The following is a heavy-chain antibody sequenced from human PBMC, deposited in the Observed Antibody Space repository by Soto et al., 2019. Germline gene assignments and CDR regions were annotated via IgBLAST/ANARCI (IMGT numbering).Heavy chain of an antibody. CDR1: GGSISSSSYY. Sequence: SETLSLTCTVSGGSISSSSYYWGWIRQPPGKGLEWIGSIYYSGSTYYNPSLKSRVTISVDTSKNQFSLKLSSVTAADTAVYYCARGRITMIVVAPMDVWGQGTTVTVPS. D-gene: IGHD3-22*01. V-gene: IGHV4-39*07. J-gene: IGHJ6*02. CDR2: IYYSGST. CDR3: ARGRITMIVVAPMDV.